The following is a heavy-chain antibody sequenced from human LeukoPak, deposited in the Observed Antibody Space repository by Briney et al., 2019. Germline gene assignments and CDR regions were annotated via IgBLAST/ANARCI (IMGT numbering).Heavy chain of an antibody. J-gene: IGHJ3*02. V-gene: IGHV3-33*01. CDR3: AGARSPDYDFWSGYPAVLSAFDI. CDR2: IWYDGSNK. D-gene: IGHD3-3*01. Sequence: EPGRSLRLSCAASGFTFSSYGMHWVRQAPGKGLEWVAVIWYDGSNKYYADSVKGRFTISRDNSKNTLYLQMNSLRAEDTAVYYCAGARSPDYDFWSGYPAVLSAFDIWGQGTMVTVSS. CDR1: GFTFSSYG.